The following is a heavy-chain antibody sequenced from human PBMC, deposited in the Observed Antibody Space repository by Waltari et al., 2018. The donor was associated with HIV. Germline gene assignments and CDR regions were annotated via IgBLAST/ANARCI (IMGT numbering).Heavy chain of an antibody. CDR1: KFTLDTYT. D-gene: IGHD6-19*01. CDR2: IRANAGRA. CDR3: AKHSSGWYRGHYPIDV. Sequence: EVQLLESGGGFVQPGGSLRISCAAYKFTLDTYTITKGRRAPGKGLEWFAIIRANAGRAYYADSLEGRFTVSRENSNNTIYLQMNNLTAEDTAVYYCAKHSSGWYRGHYPIDVWGQGTTVTVSS. V-gene: IGHV3-23*01. J-gene: IGHJ6*02.